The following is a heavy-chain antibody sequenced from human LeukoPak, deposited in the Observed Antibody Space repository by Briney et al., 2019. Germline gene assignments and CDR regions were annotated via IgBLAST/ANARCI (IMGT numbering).Heavy chain of an antibody. Sequence: GASVKVSCKASGYTFRDYYMHWVRQAPGQGLEWMGWMNPNSGNTGYAQKFQGRVTMTRNTSISTAYMELSSLRSEDTAVYYCARGVADDYWGQGTLVTVSS. D-gene: IGHD6-19*01. J-gene: IGHJ4*02. CDR3: ARGVADDY. CDR2: MNPNSGNT. CDR1: GYTFRDYY. V-gene: IGHV1-8*02.